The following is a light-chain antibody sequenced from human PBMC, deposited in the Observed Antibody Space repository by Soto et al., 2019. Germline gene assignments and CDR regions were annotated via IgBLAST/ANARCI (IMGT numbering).Light chain of an antibody. CDR3: QQYNNWPHT. Sequence: EIVMTQSPATLSVSPGERATLSCRASQSVSRNLAWYQQKPAPAPRLLIYGASTRATGIPARFSGSGSGTEFTLTISRLQSEDFAVYYCQQYNNWPHTFGQGTKLEIK. CDR2: GAS. J-gene: IGKJ2*01. CDR1: QSVSRN. V-gene: IGKV3-15*01.